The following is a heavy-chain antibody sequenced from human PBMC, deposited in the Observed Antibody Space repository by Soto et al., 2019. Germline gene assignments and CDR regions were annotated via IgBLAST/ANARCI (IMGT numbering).Heavy chain of an antibody. CDR1: GFTFSSYG. V-gene: IGHV3-33*01. D-gene: IGHD1-7*01. J-gene: IGHJ6*02. CDR2: IWYDGSNK. CDR3: AREAWNYDGYYYGMDV. Sequence: GGALRLSCAASGFTFSSYGMHWVRQAPGKGLERVAVIWYDGSNKYYAESVNGRFTISRDNSKNTLYLQMNSLRAEDTAVYYCAREAWNYDGYYYGMDVWGQGTTVTVSS.